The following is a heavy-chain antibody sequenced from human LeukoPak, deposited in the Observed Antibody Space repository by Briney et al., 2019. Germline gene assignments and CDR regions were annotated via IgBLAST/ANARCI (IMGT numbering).Heavy chain of an antibody. CDR2: INPNSGGT. V-gene: IGHV1-2*02. CDR1: GYTFTGYY. Sequence: GASVKVSCKASGYTFTGYYMHWVRQAPGQGLEWMGWINPNSGGTNYAQKFQGRVTMTRDTSISTAYMELSRLRSDDTAVYYCARRGYSYSFWFDPWGQGTLVTVSS. CDR3: ARRGYSYSFWFDP. D-gene: IGHD5-18*01. J-gene: IGHJ5*02.